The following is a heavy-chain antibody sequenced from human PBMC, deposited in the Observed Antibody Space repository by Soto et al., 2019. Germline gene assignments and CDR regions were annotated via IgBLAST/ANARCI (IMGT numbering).Heavy chain of an antibody. J-gene: IGHJ5*02. Sequence: QAQLVQSGAEVKKPGASVRVSCKAFGYTFSTYGITWVRQAPGQGLEWMGWISAYHGNTNYAQNLQGRATMTTDTSXRXXYLELRSRRSDDTAVYDCARSYYDDGWGPQNWSDPWGQGTLVTVSS. CDR3: ARSYYDDGWGPQNWSDP. CDR1: GYTFSTYG. D-gene: IGHD3-16*01. V-gene: IGHV1-18*01. CDR2: ISAYHGNT.